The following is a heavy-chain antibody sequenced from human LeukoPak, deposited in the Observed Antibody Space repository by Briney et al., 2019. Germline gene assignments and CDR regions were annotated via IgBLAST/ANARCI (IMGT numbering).Heavy chain of an antibody. V-gene: IGHV4-34*01. CDR1: GGSFSGYY. D-gene: IGHD3-22*01. J-gene: IGHJ4*02. CDR2: INHSGGT. CDR3: ARGRPLITTIVVVIGGGYFDY. Sequence: SETLSLTCAVYGGSFSGYYWSWIRQPPGKGLEWIGEINHSGGTNYNPSLKSRVTISVDTSKNQFSLKLSSVTAADTAVYYCARGRPLITTIVVVIGGGYFDYWGQGTLVTVSS.